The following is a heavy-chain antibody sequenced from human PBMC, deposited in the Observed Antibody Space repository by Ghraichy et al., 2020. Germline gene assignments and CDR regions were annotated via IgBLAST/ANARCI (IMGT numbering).Heavy chain of an antibody. J-gene: IGHJ4*02. CDR3: ARDSSGYSNFDY. D-gene: IGHD3-22*01. CDR1: GGSISSAGYY. CDR2: IYYSGST. Sequence: SETLSLTCTVSGGSISSAGYYWTWIRQHPGKGLEWIGYIYYSGSTYYNPSLKSRLTISVDTSKNQFSLKLSSVTAADTAVYYCARDSSGYSNFDYWGQGTLVTVSS. V-gene: IGHV4-31*03.